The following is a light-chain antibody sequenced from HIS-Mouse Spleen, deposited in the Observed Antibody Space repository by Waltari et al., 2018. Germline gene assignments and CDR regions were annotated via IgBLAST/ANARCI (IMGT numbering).Light chain of an antibody. V-gene: IGLV3-10*01. CDR1: ALPKKS. Sequence: SYELTQPPSVSVSPGQPARITCSGAALPKKSAYWYQKKSGQAPVLVIYEDSKRPSGIPERCSGSSSGTMATLTISGAQVEDEADYYCYSTDSSGNHRVFGGGTKLTVL. J-gene: IGLJ2*01. CDR2: EDS. CDR3: YSTDSSGNHRV.